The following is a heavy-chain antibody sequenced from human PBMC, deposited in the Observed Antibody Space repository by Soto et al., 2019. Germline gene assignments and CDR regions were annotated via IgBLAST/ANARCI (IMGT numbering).Heavy chain of an antibody. D-gene: IGHD2-2*01. Sequence: GGSLRLSCTASGFNFSRFWTHWVRQVPGRGLVWVSHINSDGSRTSYADSVKGRFTISRDNAKNTLYLQMNSLRAEDTAVYYCARDLSSCSSARCYSFYYGVDVWRQGTTVTVSS. CDR1: GFNFSRFW. V-gene: IGHV3-74*01. CDR3: ARDLSSCSSARCYSFYYGVDV. J-gene: IGHJ6*02. CDR2: INSDGSRT.